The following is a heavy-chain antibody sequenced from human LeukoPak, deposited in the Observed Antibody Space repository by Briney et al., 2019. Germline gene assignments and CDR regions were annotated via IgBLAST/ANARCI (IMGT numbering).Heavy chain of an antibody. CDR1: GFTFSSYS. CDR2: ISSSSSYI. CDR3: ARGITGTEDY. Sequence: GGSLRLSCAASGFTFSSYSMNWLRQAPGKGLEWVSSISSSSSYIYYADSVKGRFTISRDNAKNSLYLQMNSLRAEDTAVYYCARGITGTEDYWDQGTLVTVSS. V-gene: IGHV3-21*01. J-gene: IGHJ4*02. D-gene: IGHD1/OR15-1a*01.